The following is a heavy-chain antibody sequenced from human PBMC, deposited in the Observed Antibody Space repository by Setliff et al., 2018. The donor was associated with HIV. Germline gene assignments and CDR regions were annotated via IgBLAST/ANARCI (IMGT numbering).Heavy chain of an antibody. CDR1: GGSISSHY. D-gene: IGHD2-8*01. CDR3: ARHSPNVGVRGDAFDI. CDR2: IHYSGAT. Sequence: SETLSLTCTVSGGSISSHYWIWIRQPPGKGLEWLGYIHYSGATNYNPSLKSRVTISLDTSRTQFSLRLSSVTAADTAVYYCARHSPNVGVRGDAFDIWGQGTVVTVSS. J-gene: IGHJ3*02. V-gene: IGHV4-59*08.